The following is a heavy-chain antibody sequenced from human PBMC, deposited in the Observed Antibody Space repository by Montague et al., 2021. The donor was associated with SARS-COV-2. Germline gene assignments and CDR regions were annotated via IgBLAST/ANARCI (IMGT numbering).Heavy chain of an antibody. J-gene: IGHJ6*02. D-gene: IGHD2-8*01. Sequence: SETLSLTCAVYGGSLSGYYWSWIRRPPGEGLEWIAEISHSGSTSYNPSLKRRVTISIDTSKNQFSLKLSSATAADTAVYYCARVPYRLLFVPRYYGMDVWGQGTTVTVSS. CDR2: ISHSGST. CDR3: ARVPYRLLFVPRYYGMDV. V-gene: IGHV4-34*01. CDR1: GGSLSGYY.